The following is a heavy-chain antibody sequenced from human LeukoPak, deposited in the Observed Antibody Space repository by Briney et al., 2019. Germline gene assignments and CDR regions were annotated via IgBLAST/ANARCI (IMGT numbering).Heavy chain of an antibody. V-gene: IGHV4-30-2*01. CDR3: ARNLGEDAFDI. Sequence: SQTLSLTCTVSGGSISSGGYSWSCIRQPPGKGREWIGYIYHSGSTYYNPSLKSRVTIPVDRSKNQFSPKLSSVTAADTAVYYCARNLGEDAFDIWGQGTMVTVSS. CDR2: IYHSGST. CDR1: GGSISSGGYS. D-gene: IGHD3-10*01. J-gene: IGHJ3*02.